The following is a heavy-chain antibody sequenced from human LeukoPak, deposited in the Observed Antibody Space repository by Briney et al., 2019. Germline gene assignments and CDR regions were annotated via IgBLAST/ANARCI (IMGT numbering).Heavy chain of an antibody. J-gene: IGHJ4*02. CDR1: GFTFSNAW. V-gene: IGHV3-74*01. CDR3: ARALAVAGTGGHY. D-gene: IGHD6-19*01. Sequence: PGGSLRLSCAASGFTFSNAWVNWVRQAPGKGLVWVSRVSSDGTSTSYADSVKGRFTISRDNAKNTLFLQMNSLRAEDTAVYYCARALAVAGTGGHYWGQGTLVTVSP. CDR2: VSSDGTST.